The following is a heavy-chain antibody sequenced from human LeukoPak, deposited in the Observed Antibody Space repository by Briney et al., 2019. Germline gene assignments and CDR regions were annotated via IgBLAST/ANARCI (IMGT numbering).Heavy chain of an antibody. Sequence: VASVKVSCKASGYTFTGYYMHWVRQAPGQGLEWMGWINPNSGGTNYAQKFQGRVTMTRDTSISTAYMELSRLGSDDTAVYYCASNSPGYYDSSGYFDYWGQGTLVTVSS. CDR1: GYTFTGYY. J-gene: IGHJ4*02. CDR3: ASNSPGYYDSSGYFDY. V-gene: IGHV1-2*02. CDR2: INPNSGGT. D-gene: IGHD3-22*01.